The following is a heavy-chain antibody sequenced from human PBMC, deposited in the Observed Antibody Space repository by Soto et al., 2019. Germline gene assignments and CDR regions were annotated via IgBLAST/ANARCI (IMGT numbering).Heavy chain of an antibody. Sequence: QVQLVQSGAEVKKPGASVKVSCKASGYTFTSYGISWVRQAPGQGLEWMGWISAYNGNTNYAQKLQGRVTMTTDTSTSTAYMELRSLISDDTAVYYCARLEYYYDSSGTAFDPWGQGTLVTVSS. CDR2: ISAYNGNT. V-gene: IGHV1-18*01. CDR3: ARLEYYYDSSGTAFDP. J-gene: IGHJ5*02. CDR1: GYTFTSYG. D-gene: IGHD3-22*01.